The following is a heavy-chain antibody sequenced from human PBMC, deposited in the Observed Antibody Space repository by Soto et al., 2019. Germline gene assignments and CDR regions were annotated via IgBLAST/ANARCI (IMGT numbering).Heavy chain of an antibody. CDR3: ARVPGGEALYSSGWNNYYCGMDV. Sequence: QVQLQESGPGLVKPSETLFLTCTVSGGSTSSYYWTWIRQPPGKGLEWIGCIYYSGHTNYNPSLKTRVAMSIDTSNNQFFLKLSSVTAADTAVYYCARVPGGEALYSSGWNNYYCGMDVWGQGTMVTVSS. CDR2: IYYSGHT. J-gene: IGHJ6*02. V-gene: IGHV4-59*01. D-gene: IGHD6-19*01. CDR1: GGSTSSYY.